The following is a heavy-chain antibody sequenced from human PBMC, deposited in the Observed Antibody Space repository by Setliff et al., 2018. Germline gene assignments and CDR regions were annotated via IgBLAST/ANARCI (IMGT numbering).Heavy chain of an antibody. D-gene: IGHD3-10*01. CDR2: IFHSGST. CDR3: ARGIKNYYGSGSFYN. J-gene: IGHJ4*02. CDR1: GYSISSGYY. V-gene: IGHV4-38-2*01. Sequence: PSETLSLTCAVSGYSISSGYYWGWIRQPPGKGLEWIGSIFHSGSTNYNPSLKSRVTMSVDTSKSQFTLNLFSVTAADTAVYYCARGIKNYYGSGSFYNWGQGTPVTVSS.